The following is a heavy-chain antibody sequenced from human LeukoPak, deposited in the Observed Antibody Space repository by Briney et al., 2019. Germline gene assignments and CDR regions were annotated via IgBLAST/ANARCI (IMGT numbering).Heavy chain of an antibody. CDR1: GYTFTSYA. Sequence: GASVKVSCKASGYTFTSYAMHWVRQAPGQRLEWMGWINAGNGNTKYSQKFQGRVTITRDTSASTAYMELSSLRSEDTAVYYCARLGAATRRFDYWGQGNLVTVSS. J-gene: IGHJ4*02. CDR2: INAGNGNT. CDR3: ARLGAATRRFDY. D-gene: IGHD2-15*01. V-gene: IGHV1-3*01.